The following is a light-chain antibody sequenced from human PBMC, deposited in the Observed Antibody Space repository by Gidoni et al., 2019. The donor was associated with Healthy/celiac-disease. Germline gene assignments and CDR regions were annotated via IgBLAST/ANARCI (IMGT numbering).Light chain of an antibody. CDR3: QQYGSSPQWT. Sequence: EIVLTQSTGTLALSPGERATLSCRASQSVSSSYLAWYQQKPGQAPRLLIYGASSRATGIPDRFSGSGSGTDFTLTISRLEPEDFAVYYCQQYGSSPQWTFXXXTKVEIK. V-gene: IGKV3-20*01. J-gene: IGKJ1*01. CDR2: GAS. CDR1: QSVSSSY.